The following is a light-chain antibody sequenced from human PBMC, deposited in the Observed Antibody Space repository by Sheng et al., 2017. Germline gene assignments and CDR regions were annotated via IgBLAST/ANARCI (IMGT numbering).Light chain of an antibody. CDR2: VAS. V-gene: IGKV1-5*01. CDR1: QSIGKS. J-gene: IGKJ2*03. CDR3: QQYNAYYS. Sequence: IQLTQSPSSLSASVGDRVTIACRASQSIGKSLAWYQQKPGKAPKLLITVASTLESGVPSRFSGSGSGTEFTLTISSLQPDDLATYYCQQYNAYYSFAQGTKLEIK.